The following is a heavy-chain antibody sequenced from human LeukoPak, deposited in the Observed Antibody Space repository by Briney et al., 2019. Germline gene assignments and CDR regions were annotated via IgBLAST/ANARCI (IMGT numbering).Heavy chain of an antibody. J-gene: IGHJ4*02. V-gene: IGHV3-23*01. CDR1: GFTFSIYA. CDR3: AKDTSKAWVITTAFFDY. Sequence: GGSLRLSCAASGFTFSIYAMSWVRQAPGKGLEWVSTITGSSVNTYYADSVKGRFTISRDNSKNTLYLQMNSLRAEDTAVHYCAKDTSKAWVITTAFFDYWGQGTLVTVSS. D-gene: IGHD3-22*01. CDR2: ITGSSVNT.